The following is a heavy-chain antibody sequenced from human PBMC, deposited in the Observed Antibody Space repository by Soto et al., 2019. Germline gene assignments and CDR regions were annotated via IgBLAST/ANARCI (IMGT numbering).Heavy chain of an antibody. CDR3: ARTVRSMDASDI. Sequence: EVQLVESGGGLVKPGGSLRLSCAASGFTFSSYSMNWVRQAPGKGLEWVSSISSSSSYIYYADSVKGRFTISRDNAKNSLYLQMNSLRAEDTAVYYCARTVRSMDASDIWGQGTMVTVSS. D-gene: IGHD3-10*01. J-gene: IGHJ3*02. CDR2: ISSSSSYI. CDR1: GFTFSSYS. V-gene: IGHV3-21*01.